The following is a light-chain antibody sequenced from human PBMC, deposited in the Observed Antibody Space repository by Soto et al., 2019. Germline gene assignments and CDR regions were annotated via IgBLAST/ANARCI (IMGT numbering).Light chain of an antibody. J-gene: IGLJ1*01. CDR2: SHN. V-gene: IGLV1-44*01. CDR1: SSNIGSNT. Sequence: QSVLTQPPSASGTPGQRGTISCSGSSSNIGSNTVNWYQQLPGTAPKLVIYSHNQRPSGVPDRFSVSKSGTSASLAISGLPSEDEADYYCATCADSLDGYVFGTGTKPTLL. CDR3: ATCADSLDGYV.